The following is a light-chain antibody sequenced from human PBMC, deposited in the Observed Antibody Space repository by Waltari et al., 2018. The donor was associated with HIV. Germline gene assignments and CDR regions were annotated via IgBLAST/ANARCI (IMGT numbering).Light chain of an antibody. J-gene: IGKJ2*01. CDR1: QTISSY. CDR2: DAS. V-gene: IGKV3-11*01. Sequence: EIVLTQSPATLSLSPGERATLSCRASQTISSYLAWYQQKPGQAPRLLIYDASNRATGVPARFSGSGSGTDFTLTISSLEPEDFAVYYSQQRSNWPPDYTFGQGTKLEIK. CDR3: QQRSNWPPDYT.